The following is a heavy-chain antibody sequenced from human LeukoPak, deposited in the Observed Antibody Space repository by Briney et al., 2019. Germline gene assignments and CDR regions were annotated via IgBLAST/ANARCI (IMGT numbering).Heavy chain of an antibody. D-gene: IGHD3-22*01. V-gene: IGHV3-49*03. J-gene: IGHJ4*02. CDR2: IRSKTYRGTT. CDR1: GFTFGNYA. CDR3: ARANSFDSSGYYFDY. Sequence: GGSLRLSCTASGFTFGNYALSRFRQAPGKGLEWVAFIRSKTYRGTTEYAASVKGKFTISRDDSKSIAYLQMNSLKTEDTAVYYCARANSFDSSGYYFDYWGQETLVTVSS.